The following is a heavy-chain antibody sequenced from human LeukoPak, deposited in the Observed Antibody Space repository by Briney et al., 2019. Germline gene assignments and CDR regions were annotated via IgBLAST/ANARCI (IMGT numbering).Heavy chain of an antibody. Sequence: GGSLRLSCAASGFTFSSYSMNWVRQAPGKGLEWVSSISSSSSYIYYADSVKGRFTISRDNAKNSLYLQMNSLRAEDTAVYCCARDRYFDYDYYYGMDVWGQGTTVTVSS. J-gene: IGHJ6*02. CDR3: ARDRYFDYDYYYGMDV. D-gene: IGHD3-9*01. CDR1: GFTFSSYS. CDR2: ISSSSSYI. V-gene: IGHV3-21*01.